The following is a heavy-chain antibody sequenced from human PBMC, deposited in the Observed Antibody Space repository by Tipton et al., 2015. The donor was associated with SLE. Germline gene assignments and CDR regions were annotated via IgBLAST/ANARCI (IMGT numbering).Heavy chain of an antibody. Sequence: TLSLTCTVSGGSTSSYYWSWIRQPAGKGLEWIGRIYTSGSTNYNPSLKSRVTISVDTSKNQFSLKLRSVTAADTAVYYCAGAWQGYCSGGTCYVLDYWGQGTLVTVSS. CDR2: IYTSGST. CDR1: GGSTSSYY. D-gene: IGHD2-15*01. V-gene: IGHV4-4*07. CDR3: AGAWQGYCSGGTCYVLDY. J-gene: IGHJ4*02.